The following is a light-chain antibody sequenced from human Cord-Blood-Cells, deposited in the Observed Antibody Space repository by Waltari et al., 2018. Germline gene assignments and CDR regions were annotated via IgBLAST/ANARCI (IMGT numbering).Light chain of an antibody. V-gene: IGKV2-28*01. Sequence: DIVMTQSLLSLCVHLGEPASISCRSSQSLLHSNGYNYLNWYQQKPGQSPQLLIYLGSNRADRVPDRCSSSRSGADYTLKISRVEAEDVGVYYCMQALQTCSTFGQGTQLEIK. CDR1: QSLLHSNGYNY. J-gene: IGKJ5*01. CDR3: MQALQTCST. CDR2: LGS.